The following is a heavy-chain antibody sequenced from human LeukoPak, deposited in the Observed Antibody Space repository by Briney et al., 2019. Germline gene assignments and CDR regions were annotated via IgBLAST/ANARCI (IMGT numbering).Heavy chain of an antibody. CDR1: GSTFTGYY. D-gene: IGHD2-15*01. CDR2: INPTSGAT. Sequence: ASVKVSCKASGSTFTGYYIHWVRQAPRQGLEWMGWINPTSGATNYAPKFQGRVTMTRDTSISTAYMELNSLKSDDTAVYFCARGVVAATFYYYMDVWGKGTTVTVSS. CDR3: ARGVVAATFYYYMDV. J-gene: IGHJ6*03. V-gene: IGHV1-2*02.